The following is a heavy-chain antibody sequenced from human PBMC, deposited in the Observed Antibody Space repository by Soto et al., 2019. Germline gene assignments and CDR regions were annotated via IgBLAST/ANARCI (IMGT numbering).Heavy chain of an antibody. Sequence: GASVKASCKASGYTNTSYGISWVQHAHEQGLEWMGWISAYNGNTNYAQKLQGRVTMTTDTSTSTAYMELRSLRSDDTAVYYCARDRGHDSSGYYWWCYWGQGTLVTVSS. CDR2: ISAYNGNT. V-gene: IGHV1-18*01. CDR3: ARDRGHDSSGYYWWCY. CDR1: GYTNTSYG. J-gene: IGHJ4*02. D-gene: IGHD3-22*01.